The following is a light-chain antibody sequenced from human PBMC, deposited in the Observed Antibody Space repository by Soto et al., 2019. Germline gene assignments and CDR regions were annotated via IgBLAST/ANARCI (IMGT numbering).Light chain of an antibody. J-gene: IGKJ1*01. CDR1: QSISSW. Sequence: DIQMTQSPSTLSASVGYRFTITCRASQSISSWLAWYQQKPGKAPKLLIYDASSLESGVPSRFSGSGSGTEFTLTISSLQPDDFATYYCQQYNSQWTFGQGTTGDIK. CDR3: QQYNSQWT. CDR2: DAS. V-gene: IGKV1-5*01.